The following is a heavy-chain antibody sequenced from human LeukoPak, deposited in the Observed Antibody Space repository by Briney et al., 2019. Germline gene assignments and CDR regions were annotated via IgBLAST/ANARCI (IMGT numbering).Heavy chain of an antibody. V-gene: IGHV4-39*01. J-gene: IGHJ4*02. CDR1: DDSISSSSFY. CDR2: IYYSGST. CDR3: ARHVFVRYCSGGSCYFDF. D-gene: IGHD2-15*01. Sequence: PSETLSLTCTVSDDSISSSSFYWGWIRQPPGKGLEWSGSIYYSGSTYYNPSLKSRVTISVDTSKNQFSLRLSSVTAADTAMYYCARHVFVRYCSGGSCYFDFWGQGALVTVSS.